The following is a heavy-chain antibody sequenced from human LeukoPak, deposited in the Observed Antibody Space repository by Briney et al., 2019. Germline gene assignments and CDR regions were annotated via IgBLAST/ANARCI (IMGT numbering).Heavy chain of an antibody. D-gene: IGHD6-6*01. CDR2: ISSSGSTI. V-gene: IGHV3-48*03. CDR3: ARDREQLVRTDYYGMDV. CDR1: GFTFSSYE. J-gene: IGHJ6*02. Sequence: GGSLRLSCAASGFTFSSYEMNWVRQAPGKGLEWVSYISSSGSTIYYADSVEGRFTISRDNAKNSLYLQMNSLRAEDTAVYYCARDREQLVRTDYYGMDVWGQGTTVTVSS.